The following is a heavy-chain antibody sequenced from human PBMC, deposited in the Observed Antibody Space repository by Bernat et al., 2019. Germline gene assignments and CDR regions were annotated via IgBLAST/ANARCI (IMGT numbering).Heavy chain of an antibody. J-gene: IGHJ6*02. CDR2: IYHSGST. CDR3: ARPLLRYYYDSSGYRSGNGMDV. V-gene: IGHV4-4*02. CDR1: GGSISSSNW. Sequence: QVQLQESGPGLVKPSGTLSLTCAVSGGSISSSNWWSWVRQPPGKGLEWIGEIYHSGSTNYNPSLKSRVTISVDTSKNQFSLKLSSVTAADTAVYYCARPLLRYYYDSSGYRSGNGMDVWGQGTTVTVSS. D-gene: IGHD3-22*01.